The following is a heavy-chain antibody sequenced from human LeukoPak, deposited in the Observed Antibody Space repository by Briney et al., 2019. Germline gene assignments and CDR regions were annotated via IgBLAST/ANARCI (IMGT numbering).Heavy chain of an antibody. CDR2: ICDSGST. J-gene: IGHJ4*02. CDR1: GFSISSDAMS. D-gene: IGHD1-26*01. V-gene: IGHV4-30-2*01. Sequence: PARTLCLSCAASGFSISSDAMSWGCHRPRQGQDRVWVVYICDSGSTYYNPSLKSRVTISVDRSKNQFSLKLSSVTAADTAVYYCARGRFSGELLEYFDYWGQGTLVTVSS. CDR3: ARGRFSGELLEYFDY.